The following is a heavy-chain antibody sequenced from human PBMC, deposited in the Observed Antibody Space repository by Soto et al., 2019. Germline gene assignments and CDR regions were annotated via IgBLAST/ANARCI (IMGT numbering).Heavy chain of an antibody. Sequence: QVQLVESGGGLVKPGGSLRLSCAASGFTFSDYYMSWIRQAPGKGLEWVSYISSSSSYTSYADSVRGRFTISRDNAKNSLYLQMTTLRADDTAVYYCARDGSRYCSSTSCLSGYYYYGMDVWGQGTTVTVSS. J-gene: IGHJ6*02. V-gene: IGHV3-11*06. CDR1: GFTFSDYY. CDR2: ISSSSSYT. D-gene: IGHD2-2*01. CDR3: ARDGSRYCSSTSCLSGYYYYGMDV.